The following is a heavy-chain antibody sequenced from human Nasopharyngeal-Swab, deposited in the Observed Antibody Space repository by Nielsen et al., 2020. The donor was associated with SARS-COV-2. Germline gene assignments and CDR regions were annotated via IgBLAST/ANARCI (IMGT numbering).Heavy chain of an antibody. Sequence: GESLKISCKGSGYSFTSYWIGWVRQMPGKGLEWMGIIYPGDSDTRYSPSFQGQVTISADKSISTAYLQWSSLKASDTAMYYCARMGISTGLGDIAVADYWGQGTLVTVSS. CDR1: GYSFTSYW. CDR3: ARMGISTGLGDIAVADY. V-gene: IGHV5-51*01. D-gene: IGHD6-19*01. CDR2: IYPGDSDT. J-gene: IGHJ4*02.